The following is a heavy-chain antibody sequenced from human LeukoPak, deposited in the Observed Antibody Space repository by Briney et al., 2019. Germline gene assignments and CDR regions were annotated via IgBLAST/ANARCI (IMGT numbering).Heavy chain of an antibody. V-gene: IGHV3-23*01. CDR2: ISGSGGST. Sequence: PGGSLRLSCAASGFTFSSYSMNWVRQAPGKGLEWVSVISGSGGSTYYADSVKGRFTISRDNSKNTLYLQMNSLRAEDTALYYCASLVRQFTGAFDIWGQGTMVTVSS. D-gene: IGHD3-10*01. CDR1: GFTFSSYS. CDR3: ASLVRQFTGAFDI. J-gene: IGHJ3*02.